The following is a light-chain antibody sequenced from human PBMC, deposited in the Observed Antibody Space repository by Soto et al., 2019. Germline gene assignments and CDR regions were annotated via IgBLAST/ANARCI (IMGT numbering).Light chain of an antibody. J-gene: IGLJ2*01. CDR1: SSNIGAGYD. CDR3: QSYDSSLSGPV. CDR2: GNS. V-gene: IGLV1-40*01. Sequence: QPVLTQPPSVSGAPGQRVTISCTGSSSNIGAGYDVHWYQQLPGTAPKLLIYGNSNRPSGVPDRFSGSMSGTSASLAITGLQAEDEADYYCQSYDSSLSGPVFGGGTKLTVL.